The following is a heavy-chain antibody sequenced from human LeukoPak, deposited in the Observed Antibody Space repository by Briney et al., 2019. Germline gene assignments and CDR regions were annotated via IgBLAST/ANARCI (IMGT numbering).Heavy chain of an antibody. J-gene: IGHJ4*02. CDR3: ARDFSPYTNGWYAGY. CDR1: GFTFSSYA. V-gene: IGHV3-30-3*01. CDR2: ISYDGNNK. D-gene: IGHD6-19*01. Sequence: GGSLRLSCAASGFTFSSYAIHWVRQAPGKGLEWVAVISYDGNNKYYADSVRGRFTISRDNSKDTLYLQMNSLRAEDTAVYYCARDFSPYTNGWYAGYWGQGTLVTVSS.